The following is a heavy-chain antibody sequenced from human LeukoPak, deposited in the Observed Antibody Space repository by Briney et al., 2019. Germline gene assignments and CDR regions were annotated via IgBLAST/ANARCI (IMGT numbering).Heavy chain of an antibody. J-gene: IGHJ6*03. CDR3: ARHCTGDICAAYYFYYYMDV. V-gene: IGHV4-39*02. Sequence: PSETLSLTCTVSGGSISTSSYYCGWVRQPPGKGLEWIGCISESGRTYYNPSLKSRVIISVDTSKKHFSLKLSSVTAADTAVYYCARHCTGDICAAYYFYYYMDVWGKGTTVTVSS. CDR2: ISESGRT. D-gene: IGHD2-8*02. CDR1: GGSISTSSYY.